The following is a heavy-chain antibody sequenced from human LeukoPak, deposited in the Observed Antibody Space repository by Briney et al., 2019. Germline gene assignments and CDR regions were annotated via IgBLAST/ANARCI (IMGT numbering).Heavy chain of an antibody. CDR3: ATPRGVPYYFDY. CDR2: ISAYNGNT. CDR1: GYTFTSYG. V-gene: IGHV1-18*01. D-gene: IGHD3-16*01. Sequence: ASVKVSCKASGYTFTSYGISWVRQAPGQGLEWMGWISAYNGNTNYAQKLQGRVTMTTDTSTSTAYMELRSLGSDDTAVYYCATPRGVPYYFDYWGQGTLVTVSS. J-gene: IGHJ4*02.